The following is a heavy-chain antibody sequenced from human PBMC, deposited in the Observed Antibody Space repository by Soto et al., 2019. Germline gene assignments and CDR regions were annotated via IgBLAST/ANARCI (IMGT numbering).Heavy chain of an antibody. CDR2: ISSSSSYI. Sequence: GGSLRLSCAASGFTFSSYSMNWVRQAPGKGLEWVSSISSSSSYIYYADSVGGRFTISRDNAKNSLYLQMNSLRAEDTAVYYCARRSWFGEFDYWGQGTLVNVSS. J-gene: IGHJ4*02. D-gene: IGHD3-10*01. CDR1: GFTFSSYS. CDR3: ARRSWFGEFDY. V-gene: IGHV3-21*01.